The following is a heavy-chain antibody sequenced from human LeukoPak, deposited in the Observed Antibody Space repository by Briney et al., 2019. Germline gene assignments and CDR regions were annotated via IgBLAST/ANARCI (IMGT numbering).Heavy chain of an antibody. CDR2: VNLQGST. V-gene: IGHV4-4*02. CDR3: AREGGPYRPLDY. Sequence: SSETLSLTCDVSGGSITQTNYRTWVRQPPGKGLEWIGEVNLQGSTNYNPSLMRRVAISVDTSANHVSLQLTSVTAADTAVYYCAREGGPYRPLDYSGQGTLVTVSS. J-gene: IGHJ4*02. CDR1: GGSITQTNY.